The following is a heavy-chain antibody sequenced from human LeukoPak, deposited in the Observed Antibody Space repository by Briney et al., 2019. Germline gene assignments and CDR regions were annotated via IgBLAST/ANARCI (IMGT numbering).Heavy chain of an antibody. Sequence: GGSLRLSCAASGFSFSSYAMGWVRQAPGKGLDWVSTISGSGDTTYYADSVKGRFTISRDNAKNTLYLQMNSLRAEDTAMYYCARAVYYSNYLGYWGQGTLVTVSS. D-gene: IGHD3-10*01. J-gene: IGHJ4*01. CDR2: ISGSGDTT. V-gene: IGHV3-23*01. CDR1: GFSFSSYA. CDR3: ARAVYYSNYLGY.